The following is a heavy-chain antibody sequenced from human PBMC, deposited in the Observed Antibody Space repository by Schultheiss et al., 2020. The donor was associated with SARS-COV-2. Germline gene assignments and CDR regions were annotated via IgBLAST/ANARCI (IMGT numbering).Heavy chain of an antibody. CDR3: ARHRETVWNYDAFDI. D-gene: IGHD1-7*01. Sequence: SETLSLTCTVSGGSISSYYWSWIRQPAGKGLEWIGRIYYSGSTYYNPSLKSRVTISVDTSKNQFSLKLSSVTAADTAVYYCARHRETVWNYDAFDIWGQGTMVTVSS. J-gene: IGHJ3*02. CDR1: GGSISSYY. V-gene: IGHV4-59*05. CDR2: IYYSGST.